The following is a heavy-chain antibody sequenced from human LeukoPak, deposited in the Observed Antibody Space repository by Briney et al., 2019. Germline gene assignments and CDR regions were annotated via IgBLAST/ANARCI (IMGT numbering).Heavy chain of an antibody. CDR3: ARGLFGVVHDY. CDR1: GFTFNNYP. Sequence: PGGSLRLSCAASGFTFNNYPMTWVRQAPGKGLEWVSNLSGSGDITYYADSVKGRFTISRDNSKNTLFLEINSLRVEDTAVCYCARGLFGVVHDYWGQGTLVTVSS. V-gene: IGHV3-23*01. CDR2: LSGSGDIT. J-gene: IGHJ4*02. D-gene: IGHD3-10*02.